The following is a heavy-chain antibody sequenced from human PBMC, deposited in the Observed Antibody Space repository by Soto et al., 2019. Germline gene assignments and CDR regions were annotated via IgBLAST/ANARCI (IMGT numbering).Heavy chain of an antibody. CDR3: ARETPRGDLDY. CDR1: GGSISSGGYY. CDR2: IYYSGST. J-gene: IGHJ4*02. Sequence: LSLTCTVSGGSISSGGYYWSWIRQHPGKGLEWIGYIYYSGSTYYNPSLKSRVTISVDTSKNQFSLKLSSVTAADTAVYYCARETPRGDLDYWGQGTLVTVSS. D-gene: IGHD2-21*02. V-gene: IGHV4-31*03.